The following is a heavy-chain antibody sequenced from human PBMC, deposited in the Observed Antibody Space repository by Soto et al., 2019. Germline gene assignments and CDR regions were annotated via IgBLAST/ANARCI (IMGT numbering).Heavy chain of an antibody. Sequence: GASVKVSCKASGYTFTGYYMHWVRQAPGQGLEWMGWINPNSGGTNYAQKFQGWVTMTRDTSISTAYMELSRLRSDDTAVYYCARGGSITIFGVVTPYYYYGMDVWGQGTTVTVSS. CDR3: ARGGSITIFGVVTPYYYYGMDV. J-gene: IGHJ6*02. CDR2: INPNSGGT. V-gene: IGHV1-2*04. CDR1: GYTFTGYY. D-gene: IGHD3-3*01.